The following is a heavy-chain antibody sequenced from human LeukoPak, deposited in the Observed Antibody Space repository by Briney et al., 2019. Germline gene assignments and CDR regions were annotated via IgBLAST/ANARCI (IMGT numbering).Heavy chain of an antibody. CDR2: IYYSGNT. Sequence: SETLSLTCTVAGVSISSSNSYWGWIRQPPGKGLEWIGRIYYSGNTYYNASLKSQFSISIDTSKNQFSLKLSSVTAADTAVYYCARDLSSSRADYYYYMDVWGKGTTVTVSS. V-gene: IGHV4-39*02. CDR3: ARDLSSSRADYYYYMDV. J-gene: IGHJ6*03. D-gene: IGHD6-13*01. CDR1: GVSISSSNSY.